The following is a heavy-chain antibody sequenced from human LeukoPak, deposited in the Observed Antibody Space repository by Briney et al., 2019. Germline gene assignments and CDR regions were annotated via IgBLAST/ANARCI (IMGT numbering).Heavy chain of an antibody. CDR3: ARGRPNYYGSDGHYYRRDGDY. V-gene: IGHV3-23*01. D-gene: IGHD3-22*01. CDR1: GFTFSIYA. Sequence: GGSLRLSCAASGFTFSIYAMSWVRQAPGKGLQWVSSITSRGESTWYVDSVKGRFTITRDNSENTLYLQMHSLRAEDTAVYYCARGRPNYYGSDGHYYRRDGDYWGRGTLVSVSS. J-gene: IGHJ4*02. CDR2: ITSRGEST.